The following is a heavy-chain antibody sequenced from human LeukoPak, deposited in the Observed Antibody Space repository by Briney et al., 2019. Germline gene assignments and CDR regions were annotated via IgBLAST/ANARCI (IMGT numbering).Heavy chain of an antibody. CDR1: GFIFSNFA. CDR2: VTGSGGGT. V-gene: IGHV3-23*01. J-gene: IGHJ4*02. Sequence: PGGSLRLSCSVSGFIFSNFAMGWVRQAPGKGLEWVSAVTGSGGGTYYAGSVKGRFTISRDNSKNTLYMQLNSLRAEDTAVYYCAKASRAGAVHFDYWGQGTLVTVSS. D-gene: IGHD1-26*01. CDR3: AKASRAGAVHFDY.